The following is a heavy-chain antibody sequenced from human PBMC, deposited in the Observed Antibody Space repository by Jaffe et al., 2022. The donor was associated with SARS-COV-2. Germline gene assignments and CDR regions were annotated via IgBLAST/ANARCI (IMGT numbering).Heavy chain of an antibody. CDR3: AKDGPVDTAIVGPEYWYFDL. D-gene: IGHD5-18*01. CDR2: ISGSGGST. Sequence: EVQLLESGGGLVQPGGSLRLSCAASGFTFSSYAMSWVRQAPGKGLEWVSAISGSGGSTYYADSVKGRFTISRDNSKNTLYLQMNSLRAEDTAVYYCAKDGPVDTAIVGPEYWYFDLWGRGTLVTVSS. CDR1: GFTFSSYA. J-gene: IGHJ2*01. V-gene: IGHV3-23*01.